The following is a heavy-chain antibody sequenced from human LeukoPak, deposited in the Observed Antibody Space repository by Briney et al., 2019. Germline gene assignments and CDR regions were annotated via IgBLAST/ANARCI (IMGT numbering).Heavy chain of an antibody. CDR1: GGSISGYY. V-gene: IGHV4-59*01. J-gene: IGHJ4*02. Sequence: SETRCLTCTVSGGSISGYYWSWIAQPPGKGLEWVGYIYYSGHTNYNPSLKSRVTISVDTSKNQFSLRLISVTAADTAVYYCARGERPGLDYWGQGTLVAVSS. CDR2: IYYSGHT. D-gene: IGHD1-14*01. CDR3: ARGERPGLDY.